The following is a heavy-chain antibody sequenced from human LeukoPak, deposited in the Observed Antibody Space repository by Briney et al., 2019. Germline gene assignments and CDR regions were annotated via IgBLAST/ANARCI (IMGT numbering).Heavy chain of an antibody. V-gene: IGHV3-21*01. J-gene: IGHJ4*02. CDR3: AARRIVGASSFDY. CDR2: ISSSSSYM. D-gene: IGHD1-26*01. Sequence: GGSLRLSCAASGFTFSSYSMNWVRQAPGKGLEWVSSISSSSSYMYYADSVKGRFTISRDNAKNSLYLQMNSLRAEDTAVYYCAARRIVGASSFDYWGQGTLVTVSS. CDR1: GFTFSSYS.